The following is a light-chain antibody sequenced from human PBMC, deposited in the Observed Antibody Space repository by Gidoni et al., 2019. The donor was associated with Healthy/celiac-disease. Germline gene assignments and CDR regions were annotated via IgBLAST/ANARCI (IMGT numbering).Light chain of an antibody. CDR1: QGISSY. CDR3: QQLNSYPRT. V-gene: IGKV1-9*01. Sequence: DIQLTQSPSFLSASVGDRVTITCRASQGISSYLAWYQQKPGTAPKLLIYAASTLQSGVPSRFSGSGSGTEFTLTISSLQPEDFATYYCQQLNSYPRTFGQXTKVEIK. J-gene: IGKJ1*01. CDR2: AAS.